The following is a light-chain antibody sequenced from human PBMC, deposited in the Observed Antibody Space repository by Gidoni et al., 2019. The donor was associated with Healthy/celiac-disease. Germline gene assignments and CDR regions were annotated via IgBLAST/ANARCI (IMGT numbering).Light chain of an antibody. CDR3: QQYCSSPQT. J-gene: IGKJ1*01. CDR1: QSISSSY. V-gene: IGKV3-20*01. Sequence: EILLTQSPGTLSLSPGERATLSCRASQSISSSYLAWYQQKPGQAPRLLIYGASSRATGIPDRFSGSGCGTDVFRTISRLEPEDFAAYYCQQYCSSPQTFGQGTKVEIK. CDR2: GAS.